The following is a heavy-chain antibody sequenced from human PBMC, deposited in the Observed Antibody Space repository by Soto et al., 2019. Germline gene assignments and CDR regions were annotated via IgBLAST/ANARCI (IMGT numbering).Heavy chain of an antibody. D-gene: IGHD6-13*01. Sequence: EVHLVESGGGQVKPGGSLRLSCAASGFTFRSFTMNWVRQAPGKGLEWVSTISSNSAYIYYTDALRGRFTISRDNAKNSLHLQMNSLRAEDTAVYYCTRDASRDSSARGWFDPWGPGTLVTVSS. J-gene: IGHJ5*02. CDR1: GFTFRSFT. CDR2: ISSNSAYI. CDR3: TRDASRDSSARGWFDP. V-gene: IGHV3-21*01.